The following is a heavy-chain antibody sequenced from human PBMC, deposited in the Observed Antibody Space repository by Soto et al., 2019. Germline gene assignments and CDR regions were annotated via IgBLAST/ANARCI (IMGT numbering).Heavy chain of an antibody. D-gene: IGHD5-12*01. Sequence: GAPVKVSCKASGGTFSSYAISWVRQAPGQGLEWMGGIIPIFGTANYAQKFQGRVTITADESTSTAYMELSSLRSEDTAVYYCARSLYRRDGYNYGFAYWGQGTFGPVSA. CDR2: IIPIFGTA. J-gene: IGHJ4*02. V-gene: IGHV1-69*13. CDR1: GGTFSSYA. CDR3: ARSLYRRDGYNYGFAY.